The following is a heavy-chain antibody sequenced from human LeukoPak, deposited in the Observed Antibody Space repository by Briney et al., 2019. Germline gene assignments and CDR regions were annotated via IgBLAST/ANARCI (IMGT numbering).Heavy chain of an antibody. Sequence: SETLSLTCTVSSGSISSYDYYWTWLRQHPGKGLESIGYIYHSGTTYYNPSLKSRVTISVDTSENQFSLKLTAVTAADSAMYYCARYSGNYRFFDYWGPGTLVTVSS. CDR2: IYHSGTT. V-gene: IGHV4-31*03. CDR3: ARYSGNYRFFDY. J-gene: IGHJ4*02. D-gene: IGHD1-26*01. CDR1: SGSISSYDYY.